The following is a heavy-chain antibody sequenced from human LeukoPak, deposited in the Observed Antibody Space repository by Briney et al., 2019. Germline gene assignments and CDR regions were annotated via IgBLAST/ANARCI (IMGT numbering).Heavy chain of an antibody. CDR3: VRDLFPAIPVAGLPLPDY. D-gene: IGHD6-19*01. CDR2: ISYDGNNK. V-gene: IGHV3-30*03. CDR1: AITFSSYG. J-gene: IGHJ4*02. Sequence: GGSLRLSRAATAITFSSYGMREVRQAPGKGLEWVAVISYDGNNKYYADSVKGRFTISRDNSKRTLYLQMNRLRAEDTPVYFCVRDLFPAIPVAGLPLPDYWGQGTLVTVSS.